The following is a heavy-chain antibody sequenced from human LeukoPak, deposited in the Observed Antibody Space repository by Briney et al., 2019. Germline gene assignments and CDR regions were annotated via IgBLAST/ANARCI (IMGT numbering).Heavy chain of an antibody. J-gene: IGHJ6*03. D-gene: IGHD2-15*01. CDR2: ISNSGST. CDR1: GGSISSHC. CDR3: GRDALVGYFSYYYMDV. V-gene: IGHV4-59*11. Sequence: PSETLSLTCTVSGGSISSHCWTWIRQSPVKGLKWIGDISNSGSTSYNPSLKSRVTISIDTSKNQFSLKLSSVTAADTAVYYCGRDALVGYFSYYYMDVWGKGTTVTVSS.